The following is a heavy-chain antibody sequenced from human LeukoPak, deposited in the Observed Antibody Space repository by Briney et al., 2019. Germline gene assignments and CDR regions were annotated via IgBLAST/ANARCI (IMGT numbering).Heavy chain of an antibody. V-gene: IGHV4-34*01. CDR3: ARQGDNVLLWFGELSFDY. CDR2: INHSGST. D-gene: IGHD3-10*01. J-gene: IGHJ4*02. Sequence: SETLSLTCAVYGGSFSGYYWSWIRQPPGKGLEWIGEINHSGSTNYNPSLKSRVTISVDTSKNQFSLKLSSVTAADTAVYYCARQGDNVLLWFGELSFDYWGQGTLVTVSS. CDR1: GGSFSGYY.